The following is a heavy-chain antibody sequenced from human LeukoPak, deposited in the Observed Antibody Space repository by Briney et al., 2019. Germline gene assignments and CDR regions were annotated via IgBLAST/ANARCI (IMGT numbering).Heavy chain of an antibody. D-gene: IGHD1-1*01. J-gene: IGHJ3*02. CDR1: GGSTSSYY. CDR3: ARLERRQEAFDI. CDR2: IYYSGST. V-gene: IGHV4-59*08. Sequence: SETLSLTCTVSGGSTSSYYWSWIRQPPGKGLEWIGYIYYSGSTNYNPSLKSRVTISVDTSNNQFSLKLSSVTAADTAVYYCARLERRQEAFDIWGQGTMVTVSS.